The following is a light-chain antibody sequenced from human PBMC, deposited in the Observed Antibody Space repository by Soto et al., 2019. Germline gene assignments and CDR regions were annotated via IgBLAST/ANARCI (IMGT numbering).Light chain of an antibody. Sequence: QSVLTQPPSVSEAPGQRVTISCTGSSSNIGAGYEAHWYQQVPGTAPKLLIYKNNNRPSGVPDRFSGSKSGTSASLAITGLQAEDGAEYYCQSYDSSLSGYVFGTGTKLTVL. CDR1: SSNIGAGYE. J-gene: IGLJ1*01. CDR2: KNN. V-gene: IGLV1-40*01. CDR3: QSYDSSLSGYV.